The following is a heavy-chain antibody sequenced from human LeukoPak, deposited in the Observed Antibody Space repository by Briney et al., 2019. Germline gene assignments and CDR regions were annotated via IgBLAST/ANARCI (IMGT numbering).Heavy chain of an antibody. Sequence: PGGSLGLSCAASGFTFSSYAMSWVRQAPGKGLEGASGISDGGVSTYYADSVKGRFTLSRDNSKNTLYLQMNSLRAEDTAVYYCAKELSSSSWGQGTLVTVSS. CDR1: GFTFSSYA. J-gene: IGHJ4*02. D-gene: IGHD6-6*01. CDR2: ISDGGVST. V-gene: IGHV3-23*01. CDR3: AKELSSSS.